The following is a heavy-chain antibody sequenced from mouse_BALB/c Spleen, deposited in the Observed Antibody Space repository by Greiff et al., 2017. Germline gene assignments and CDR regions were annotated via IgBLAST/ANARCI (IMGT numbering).Heavy chain of an antibody. CDR3: ARHAGTRAMDY. D-gene: IGHD3-3*01. CDR2: INSNGGST. CDR1: GFTFSSYY. J-gene: IGHJ4*01. V-gene: IGHV5-6-2*01. Sequence: DVKLVESGGGLVKLGGSLKLSCAASGFTFSSYYMSWVRQTPEKRLELVAAINSNGGSTYYPDTVKGRFTISRDNAKNTLYLQMSSLKSEDTALYYCARHAGTRAMDYWGQGTSVTVSS.